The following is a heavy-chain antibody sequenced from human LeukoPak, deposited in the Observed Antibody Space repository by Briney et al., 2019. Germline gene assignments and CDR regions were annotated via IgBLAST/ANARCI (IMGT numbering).Heavy chain of an antibody. CDR2: IKQDGSEE. CDR3: ARGYGDDDLVDY. CDR1: GFTFSRYW. V-gene: IGHV3-7*01. Sequence: GGSLRLSCASSGFTFSRYWMSWVRQAPGKGLEWVANIKQDGSEEYYVDSVKGRFTISRDNAKNSLYLQMNGLRAEDTAVYYCARGYGDDDLVDYWGQGTLVTVSS. D-gene: IGHD4-17*01. J-gene: IGHJ4*02.